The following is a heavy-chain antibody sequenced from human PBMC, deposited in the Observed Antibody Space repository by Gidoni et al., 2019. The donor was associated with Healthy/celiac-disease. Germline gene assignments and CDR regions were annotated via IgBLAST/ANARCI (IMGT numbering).Heavy chain of an antibody. Sequence: EVQLVESGGGLVQPGGSLRLSCAASGFTFSSYEMNWVRQAPGKGLEWVSYISSSGSTIYYADSVKGRFTISRDNAKNSLYLQMNSLRAEDTAVYYCARESRRRGQLSAFDIWGQGTMVTVSS. CDR2: ISSSGSTI. J-gene: IGHJ3*02. CDR1: GFTFSSYE. CDR3: ARESRRRGQLSAFDI. D-gene: IGHD1-1*01. V-gene: IGHV3-48*03.